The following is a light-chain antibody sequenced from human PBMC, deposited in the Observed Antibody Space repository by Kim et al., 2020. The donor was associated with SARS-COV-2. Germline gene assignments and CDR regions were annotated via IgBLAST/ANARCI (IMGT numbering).Light chain of an antibody. V-gene: IGKV1-39*01. Sequence: DIQMTQSPSSLPASVGDRVTITCRASQSMSNYLTWYQHKPGKAPKVLIYAASTLQGGVPSRFSGSGSETDFTLTITSLQPEDFAIYYCQQTYTVPWTFGQGTKVDIK. CDR3: QQTYTVPWT. CDR1: QSMSNY. J-gene: IGKJ1*01. CDR2: AAS.